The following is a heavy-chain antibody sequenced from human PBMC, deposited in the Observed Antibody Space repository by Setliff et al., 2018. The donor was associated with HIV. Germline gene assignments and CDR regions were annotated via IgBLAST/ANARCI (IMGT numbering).Heavy chain of an antibody. CDR2: IDWDDDK. Sequence: SGPTLVNPTQTLTLTCTFSGFSLSTSGMCVHWIRQPPGTALELLARIDWDDDKYYSTPLKTRLTISKVTSTNQVVLTMTNMDPVDTATHYCAHEPDGYSSSWYRTWCDDWGQGTMVTVSS. D-gene: IGHD6-13*01. J-gene: IGHJ4*02. V-gene: IGHV2-70*11. CDR3: AHEPDGYSSSWYRTWCDD. CDR1: GFSLSTSGMC.